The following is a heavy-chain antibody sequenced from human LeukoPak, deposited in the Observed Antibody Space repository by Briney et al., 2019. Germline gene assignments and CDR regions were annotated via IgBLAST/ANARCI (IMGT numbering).Heavy chain of an antibody. CDR2: IYTSGST. V-gene: IGHV4-4*07. J-gene: IGHJ5*02. CDR3: ARLTSSWLGYWFDP. D-gene: IGHD6-13*01. Sequence: SETLSLTCTVSGGSISSYYWSWIRQPAGKGLEWIGRIYTSGSTNYNPSLKSRVTMSVDTSKNQFSLKLSSVTAADTAVYYCARLTSSWLGYWFDPWGQGTLVTVSS. CDR1: GGSISSYY.